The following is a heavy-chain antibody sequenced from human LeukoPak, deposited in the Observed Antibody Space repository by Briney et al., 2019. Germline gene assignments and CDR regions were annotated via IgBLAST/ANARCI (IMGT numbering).Heavy chain of an antibody. CDR2: IYYSGST. D-gene: IGHD6-13*01. Sequence: SETLALTCIVSGDSINNKTYYWGWIRQPPGKGLEWIGSIYYSGSTYYNPSLKSRVTISVDTSKNQFSLKLSSVTAADTAVYYCARQSSSSQIHFDYWGQGTLVTVSS. CDR3: ARQSSSSQIHFDY. J-gene: IGHJ4*02. CDR1: GDSINNKTYY. V-gene: IGHV4-39*07.